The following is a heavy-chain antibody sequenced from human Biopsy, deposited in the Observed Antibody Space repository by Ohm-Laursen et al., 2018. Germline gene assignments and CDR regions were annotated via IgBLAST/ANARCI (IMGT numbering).Heavy chain of an antibody. V-gene: IGHV1-2*02. J-gene: IGHJ5*01. CDR1: AYSFGDHR. CDR3: ARELGDFWGGRQFDF. CDR2: IDPKSGGT. Sequence: ASVKVSCKASAYSFGDHRIHWVRQAPGPGLEWMGWIDPKSGGTNYAQKFQGRVTMTRDTSISTTYMELRRLTSDDTAVFYCARELGDFWGGRQFDFWGQGTLVTVSS. D-gene: IGHD3-3*01.